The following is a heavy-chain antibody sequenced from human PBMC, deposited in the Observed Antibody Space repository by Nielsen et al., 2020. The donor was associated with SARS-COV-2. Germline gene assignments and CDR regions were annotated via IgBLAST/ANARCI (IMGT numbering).Heavy chain of an antibody. CDR3: ARGSSSGWYFSSHYFDY. Sequence: ASVKVSCKASGYTFTSYAMHWVRQAPGQRLEWMGWINAGNGNTKYSQKFQGRVTITRDTSASTAYMELSSLRSEDTAVYYCARGSSSGWYFSSHYFDYWGQGTLVTVSS. CDR1: GYTFTSYA. CDR2: INAGNGNT. D-gene: IGHD6-19*01. J-gene: IGHJ4*02. V-gene: IGHV1-3*01.